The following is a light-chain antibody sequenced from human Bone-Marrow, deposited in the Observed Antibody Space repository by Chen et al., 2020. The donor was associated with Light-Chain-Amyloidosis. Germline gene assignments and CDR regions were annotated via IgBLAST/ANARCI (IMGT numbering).Light chain of an antibody. CDR2: DDS. J-gene: IGLJ3*02. CDR3: QVWDRSSDRPV. V-gene: IGLV3-21*02. CDR1: NIGSTS. Sequence: SYVLTQPSSVSVAPGQTATIACGGNNIGSTSVHWYQQTPGHAPLLVVYDDSDRPSGIPERLSCSNSGNTATLTISRVEAGDEADYYCQVWDRSSDRPVFGGGTKLTVL.